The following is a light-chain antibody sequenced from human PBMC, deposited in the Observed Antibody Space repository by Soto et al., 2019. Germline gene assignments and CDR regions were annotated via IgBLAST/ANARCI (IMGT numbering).Light chain of an antibody. CDR2: GSS. CDR3: QQYNDWPLT. J-gene: IGKJ4*01. V-gene: IGKV3-15*01. Sequence: EVVMTQSPATLSVSPGERATLSCTASQSISSRLAWYQQKPGQAPRLLIYGSSTRATGIPARFSGSASGTELTLAISSLQSEDFAVYYCQQYNDWPLTFGGGTKVEIK. CDR1: QSISSR.